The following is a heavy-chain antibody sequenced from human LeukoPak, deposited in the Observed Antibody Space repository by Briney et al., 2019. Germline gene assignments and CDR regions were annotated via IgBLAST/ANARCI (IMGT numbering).Heavy chain of an antibody. V-gene: IGHV1-69*05. D-gene: IGHD4-17*01. CDR1: VGTFSSYA. CDR2: IIPIFGTA. Sequence: SVKVSCKASVGTFSSYAISWVRQAPGQGLEWMGRIIPIFGTANYAQKFQGRVTITTDESTSTAYMELSSLRSEDTAVYYCARDPDYGDYHHDYWGQGTLVTVSS. CDR3: ARDPDYGDYHHDY. J-gene: IGHJ4*02.